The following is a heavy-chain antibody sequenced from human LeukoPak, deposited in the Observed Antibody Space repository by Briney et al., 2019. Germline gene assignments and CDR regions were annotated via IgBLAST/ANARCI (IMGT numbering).Heavy chain of an antibody. CDR3: ARGPGRGGEMDV. CDR1: GFTFSNYA. CDR2: IRDKGSSHTT. Sequence: PGGSLRLSCAASGFTFSNYAMDWVRQAPGEGLEWVARIRDKGSSHTTEYAASVKGRFTISRDDSKNSLYLQMNSLKIQDTAVYYCARGPGRGGEMDVWGQGTTVTVSS. J-gene: IGHJ6*02. V-gene: IGHV3-72*01. D-gene: IGHD2-21*01.